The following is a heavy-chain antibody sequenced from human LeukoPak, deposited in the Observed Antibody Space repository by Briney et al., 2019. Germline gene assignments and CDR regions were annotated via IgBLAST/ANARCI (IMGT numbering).Heavy chain of an antibody. J-gene: IGHJ4*02. D-gene: IGHD5-12*01. CDR3: ARDPPSSGYDFDY. Sequence: GGSLRLSWAASGFSFTSYGMHWVRQAPGKGLEWVAVVWYDGSNKYCADSVKGRFTISRDNSKNTLYLQMNSLRAEDTAVYYCARDPPSSGYDFDYWGQGTLVTVSS. V-gene: IGHV3-33*01. CDR2: VWYDGSNK. CDR1: GFSFTSYG.